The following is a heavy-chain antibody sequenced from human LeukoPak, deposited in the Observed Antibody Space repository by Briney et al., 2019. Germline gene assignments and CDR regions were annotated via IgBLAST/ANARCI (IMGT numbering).Heavy chain of an antibody. V-gene: IGHV3-23*01. D-gene: IGHD3-10*01. J-gene: IGHJ4*02. CDR1: GFTFSNIG. Sequence: GGTLRLSCAASGFTFSNIGMNWVRQAPGKGLEWVSGISPSGDITYYADSVKGRFTISRDNSKNTLYLEVISLTAEDTAVYYCAKDDAWLRFGEWSQGTLVTVSS. CDR3: AKDDAWLRFGE. CDR2: ISPSGDIT.